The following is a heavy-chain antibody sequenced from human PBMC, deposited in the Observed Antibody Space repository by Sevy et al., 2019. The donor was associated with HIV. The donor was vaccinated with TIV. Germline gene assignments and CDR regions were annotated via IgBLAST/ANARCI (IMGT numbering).Heavy chain of an antibody. CDR1: GFTFSSYW. CDR2: INGDGGSA. CDR3: ARAYAHYGDSIGFYYGMDV. D-gene: IGHD4-17*01. J-gene: IGHJ6*02. V-gene: IGHV3-74*01. Sequence: GGSLRLSYAASGFTFSSYWMRWVRQAPGKGLLWVSLINGDGGSANYADSVKGRFIISRDNAKNTLYLQMNSLRAEDTAMYYCARAYAHYGDSIGFYYGMDVWGQGITVTVSS.